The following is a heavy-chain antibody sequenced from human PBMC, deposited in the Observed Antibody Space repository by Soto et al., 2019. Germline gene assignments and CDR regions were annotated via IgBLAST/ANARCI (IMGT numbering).Heavy chain of an antibody. J-gene: IGHJ5*02. D-gene: IGHD6-19*01. V-gene: IGHV3-23*01. CDR2: ISGSGDSK. Sequence: EVQLLESGGGLVQPGGSLRLSCAASGFTFSSYAMSWVRQAPGKGLEWVSGISGSGDSKNYADSVKGRFTISRDNSKNTLYLEMNSPRAEDTAVYYCARDRDGSGWNDHWGQGTLVIVSS. CDR1: GFTFSSYA. CDR3: ARDRDGSGWNDH.